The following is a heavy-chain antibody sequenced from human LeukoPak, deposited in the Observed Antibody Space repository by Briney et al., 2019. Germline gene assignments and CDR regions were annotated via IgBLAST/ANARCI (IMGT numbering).Heavy chain of an antibody. D-gene: IGHD6-19*01. V-gene: IGHV1-46*01. CDR3: ARGTAVAGYNFDY. J-gene: IGHJ4*02. CDR2: INPSGGST. CDR1: GFTFSSYA. Sequence: GGSLRLSCAASGFTFSSYAMHWVRQAPGQGLEWMGIINPSGGSTSYAQKFQGRVTMTRDTSTSTVYMELSSLRSEDTAVYYCARGTAVAGYNFDYWGQGTLVTVSS.